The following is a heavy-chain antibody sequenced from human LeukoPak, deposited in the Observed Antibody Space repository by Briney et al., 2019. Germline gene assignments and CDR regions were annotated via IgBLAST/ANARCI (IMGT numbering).Heavy chain of an antibody. D-gene: IGHD2-15*01. CDR2: IYYSGRT. V-gene: IGHV4-59*01. CDR3: ARLNGGGYCSGGSCYYYYYGMDV. J-gene: IGHJ6*04. CDR1: GGSITSYY. Sequence: SETLSLTCTVAGGSITSYYWSWLRQPPGKGLEWLGYIYYSGRTNYNPSLKSRATISVDTSNNQFSLKRSSLTAADPAVYYCARLNGGGYCSGGSCYYYYYGMDVWGKGTTVSVSS.